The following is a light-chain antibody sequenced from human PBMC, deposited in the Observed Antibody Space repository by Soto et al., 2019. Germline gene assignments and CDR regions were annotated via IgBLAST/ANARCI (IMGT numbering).Light chain of an antibody. CDR2: KAP. J-gene: IGKJ1*01. V-gene: IGKV1-5*03. Sequence: DIQMTQSPSTLSASVGDRVTITCRASQSVSSWLAGYQQKPGKAPKLLIYKAPSLESGVPSRFSGSGSGTESTLTISSLQPDDFATYYCQQYNSYPWTFGQGTKVEIK. CDR3: QQYNSYPWT. CDR1: QSVSSW.